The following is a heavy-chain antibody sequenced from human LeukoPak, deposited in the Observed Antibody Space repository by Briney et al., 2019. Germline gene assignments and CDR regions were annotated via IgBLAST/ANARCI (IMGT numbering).Heavy chain of an antibody. Sequence: SETLSLTCAVSGSSISSGYYWGWIRQPPGKGLEWIASVYQTGSAFYNPSLKSRVTTSVDTSKNQFSLNLSSVTAADTAVYYCARNEGAYGDWDDWGKGTLVTVSS. CDR2: VYQTGSA. CDR3: ARNEGAYGDWDD. D-gene: IGHD4-17*01. V-gene: IGHV4-38-2*01. J-gene: IGHJ4*02. CDR1: GSSISSGYY.